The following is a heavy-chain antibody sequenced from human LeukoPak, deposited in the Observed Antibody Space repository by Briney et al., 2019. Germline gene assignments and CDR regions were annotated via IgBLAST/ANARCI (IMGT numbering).Heavy chain of an antibody. CDR3: ARDARPYYYDSSGPFRYFDY. Sequence: EASVKVSCKASGGTFSSYAISWVRQAPGQGLEWMGGIIPIFGTANYAQKFQGRVTITADKSTSTAYMELSSLRSEDTAVYYCARDARPYYYDSSGPFRYFDYWGQGTLVTVSS. CDR1: GGTFSSYA. D-gene: IGHD3-22*01. J-gene: IGHJ4*02. CDR2: IIPIFGTA. V-gene: IGHV1-69*06.